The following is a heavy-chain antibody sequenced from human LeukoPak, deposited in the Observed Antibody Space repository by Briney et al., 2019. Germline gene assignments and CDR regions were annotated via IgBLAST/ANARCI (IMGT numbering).Heavy chain of an antibody. D-gene: IGHD2-2*01. CDR3: ARGCSSTSCYALDY. V-gene: IGHV3-30-3*01. CDR2: ISYDGSNK. CDR1: GFTFSSYA. Sequence: PGGSLRLSCSASGFTFSSYAMHWVRQAPGKGLEWAAVISYDGSNKYYADSVKGRFTISRDNSKNTLYLQMNSLRAEDTAVYYCARGCSSTSCYALDYWGQGTLVTVSS. J-gene: IGHJ4*02.